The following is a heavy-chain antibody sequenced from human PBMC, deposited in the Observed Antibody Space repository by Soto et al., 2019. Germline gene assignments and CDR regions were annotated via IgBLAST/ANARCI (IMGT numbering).Heavy chain of an antibody. CDR3: AKNRGLLYSPLDY. Sequence: EVQLLESGGGLVQPGGSLRLSCAASGFTFSFFAMNWVRQAPGKGLEWVSTISGSGGNTYYADSVKGRFTISRDNSRNTLYLQVNSLRAEDTAIYYCAKNRGLLYSPLDYWGQGTLVTVSP. V-gene: IGHV3-23*01. CDR1: GFTFSFFA. CDR2: ISGSGGNT. J-gene: IGHJ4*02. D-gene: IGHD2-21*02.